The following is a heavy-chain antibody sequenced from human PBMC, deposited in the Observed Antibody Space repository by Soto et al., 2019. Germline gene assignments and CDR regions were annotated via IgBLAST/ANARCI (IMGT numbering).Heavy chain of an antibody. CDR3: AREVAVAGTDYYFDY. D-gene: IGHD6-19*01. CDR1: GGSLSSGGYY. V-gene: IGHV4-31*03. J-gene: IGHJ4*02. CDR2: IYYSGST. Sequence: SETLSLTCTVSGGSLSSGGYYWSWIRQHPGKGLEWIGYIYYSGSTYYNPSLKSRVTISVDTSKNQFSLKLSSVTAADTAVYYCAREVAVAGTDYYFDYWGQGTLVTVSS.